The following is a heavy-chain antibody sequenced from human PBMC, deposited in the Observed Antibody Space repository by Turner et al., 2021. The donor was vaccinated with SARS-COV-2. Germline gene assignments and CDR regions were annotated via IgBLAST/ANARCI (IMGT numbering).Heavy chain of an antibody. CDR2: LHSSGST. D-gene: IGHD1-26*01. CDR1: SGSIRNNY. V-gene: IGHV4-4*07. CDR3: VMSPRQVGATGDY. J-gene: IGHJ4*02. Sequence: QVQLLESASGLVKPLETLSLTCTVSSGSIRNNYCSWIRQSAGRGLEWIGRLHSSGSTDYNPSLKSRVAMSLDTSKNQFSLNMTSVTFADTAVYYCVMSPRQVGATGDYWGQGTLVTVS.